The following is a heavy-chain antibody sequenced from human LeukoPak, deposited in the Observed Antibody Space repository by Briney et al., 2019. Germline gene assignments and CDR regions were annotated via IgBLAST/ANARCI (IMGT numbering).Heavy chain of an antibody. D-gene: IGHD6-13*01. CDR1: GFTSSSYA. Sequence: GGSLRLSCAASGFTSSSYAMSWVRQAPGKGLEWVSAISGSGGSTYYADSVKGRFTISRDNSKNTLYLHMNSLRAEDTPVYYCARQQLVLPRSYFDYWGQGTLVTVSS. CDR3: ARQQLVLPRSYFDY. J-gene: IGHJ4*02. V-gene: IGHV3-23*01. CDR2: ISGSGGST.